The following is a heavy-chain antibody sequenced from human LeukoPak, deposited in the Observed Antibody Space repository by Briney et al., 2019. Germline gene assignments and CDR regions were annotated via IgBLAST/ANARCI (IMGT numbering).Heavy chain of an antibody. Sequence: MASETLSLTCTVSGGSISSSSYYWGWIRQPPGKGLEWIGSIYYSGSTHYHPSLKRPVTISVDSSKNQFPLKLSSVTAADTAVYYCARHEAYCGGDCFLPFDYWGQGTLVTVSS. CDR2: IYYSGST. V-gene: IGHV4-39*01. CDR3: ARHEAYCGGDCFLPFDY. CDR1: GGSISSSSYY. J-gene: IGHJ4*02. D-gene: IGHD2-21*02.